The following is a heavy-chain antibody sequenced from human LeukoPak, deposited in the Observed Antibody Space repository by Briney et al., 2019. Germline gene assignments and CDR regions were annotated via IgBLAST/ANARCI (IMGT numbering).Heavy chain of an antibody. CDR2: IYYSGST. Sequence: PSETLSLTCTVSGGSISSSSYYWGWIRQPPGKGLEWIGSIYYSGSTYYNPSLKSRVTISVHTSKNQFSLKLSSVTAADTAAYYCARARRWLQHFDYWGQGTLVTVSS. J-gene: IGHJ4*02. CDR1: GGSISSSSYY. V-gene: IGHV4-39*07. D-gene: IGHD5-24*01. CDR3: ARARRWLQHFDY.